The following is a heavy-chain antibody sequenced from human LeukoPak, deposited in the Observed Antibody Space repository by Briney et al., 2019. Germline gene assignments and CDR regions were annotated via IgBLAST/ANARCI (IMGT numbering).Heavy chain of an antibody. CDR2: IYYSGTT. Sequence: SETLSLTCTVSGGSISSDYWSWIRQPPGKGLEWIGDIYYSGTTNYNSSLKSRVTISVDTSKNQFSLRLSSVTAADTALYYCARRLTTRSYYFDYWGRGTLVTVSS. V-gene: IGHV4-59*01. CDR1: GGSISSDY. CDR3: ARRLTTRSYYFDY. D-gene: IGHD3-16*01. J-gene: IGHJ4*02.